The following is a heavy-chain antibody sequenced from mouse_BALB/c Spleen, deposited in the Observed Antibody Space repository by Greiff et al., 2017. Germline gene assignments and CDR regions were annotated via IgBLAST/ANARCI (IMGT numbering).Heavy chain of an antibody. D-gene: IGHD2-3*01. Sequence: SGAELVRPGASVTLSCKASGYTFTDYEMHWVKQTPVHGLEWIGAIDPETGGTAYNQKFKGKATLTADKSSSTAYMELRSLTSEDSAVYYCTRLRDGYYPDWGQGTTLTVSS. CDR3: TRLRDGYYPD. V-gene: IGHV1-15*01. CDR2: IDPETGGT. J-gene: IGHJ2*01. CDR1: GYTFTDYE.